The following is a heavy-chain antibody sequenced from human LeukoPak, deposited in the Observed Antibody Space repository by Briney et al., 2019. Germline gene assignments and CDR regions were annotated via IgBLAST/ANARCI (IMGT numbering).Heavy chain of an antibody. D-gene: IGHD1-1*01. Sequence: SETLSLTCTVSGGSISSSSYYWGWIRQPPGKGLEWLGSIYYSGSTYYNPSHKSRVTISVDTSKNQFSLKLSSVTAADTAVYYCASLEGNDAFDIWGQGTMVTVSS. CDR1: GGSISSSSYY. CDR2: IYYSGST. J-gene: IGHJ3*02. CDR3: ASLEGNDAFDI. V-gene: IGHV4-39*01.